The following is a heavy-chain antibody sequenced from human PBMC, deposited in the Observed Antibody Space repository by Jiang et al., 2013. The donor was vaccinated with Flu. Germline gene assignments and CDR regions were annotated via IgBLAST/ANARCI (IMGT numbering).Heavy chain of an antibody. CDR1: GFTFSSYA. Sequence: VQLLESGGGVVQPGRSLRLSCAASGFTFSSYAMRWVRQAPGKGLEWVAVISYDGSNKYYADSVKGRFTISRDNSKNTLYLQMNSLRAEDTAVYYCARDLNTQLGKEYGMDVWGQGTTVTVSS. V-gene: IGHV3-30-3*01. J-gene: IGHJ6*02. CDR3: ARDLNTQLGKEYGMDV. D-gene: IGHD7-27*01. CDR2: ISYDGSNK.